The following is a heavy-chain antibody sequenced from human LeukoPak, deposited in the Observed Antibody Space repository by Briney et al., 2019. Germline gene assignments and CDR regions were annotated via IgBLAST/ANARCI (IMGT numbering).Heavy chain of an antibody. Sequence: PSENLSLTCAVYGGSFSGYYWSWVRQAPGKGLEWVANIHQHGSKENYLDSVKGRFTISRDNAKSSIYLQMNSLRAEDTAIYYCARIGHDLYQTFDFWGNGNLITVSS. CDR1: GGSFSGYY. D-gene: IGHD2-2*01. CDR3: ARIGHDLYQTFDF. V-gene: IGHV3-7*03. J-gene: IGHJ4*01. CDR2: IHQHGSKE.